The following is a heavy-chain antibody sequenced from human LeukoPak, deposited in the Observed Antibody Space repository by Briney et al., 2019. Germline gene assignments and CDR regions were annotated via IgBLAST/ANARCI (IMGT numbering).Heavy chain of an antibody. D-gene: IGHD3-9*01. Sequence: GASLRLSCAASGFTFSNYAISWVRQAPGKGLEWVSAITGSGGNTYYADSVKGRFTISRDNSKNTVFLQMNSLRAEDTAVYYCAKWGDYDVLTGYSVSDYWGQGTLVTVSS. J-gene: IGHJ4*02. V-gene: IGHV3-23*01. CDR2: ITGSGGNT. CDR3: AKWGDYDVLTGYSVSDY. CDR1: GFTFSNYA.